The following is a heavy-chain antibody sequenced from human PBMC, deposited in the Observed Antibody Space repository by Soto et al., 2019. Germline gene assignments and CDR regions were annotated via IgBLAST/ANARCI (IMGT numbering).Heavy chain of an antibody. CDR1: GGSFSSGRYY. CDR3: ASLTVTYNWFDP. V-gene: IGHV4-61*01. CDR2: IYYSGST. J-gene: IGHJ5*02. Sequence: PXATLSLTCTVSGGSFSSGRYYGSWIRQPPGKGLEWIGYIYYSGSTNYNPSLKSRVTISVDTSKNQFSLKLSSVTAADTAVYYCASLTVTYNWFDPWGQGTLVTVSS. D-gene: IGHD4-4*01.